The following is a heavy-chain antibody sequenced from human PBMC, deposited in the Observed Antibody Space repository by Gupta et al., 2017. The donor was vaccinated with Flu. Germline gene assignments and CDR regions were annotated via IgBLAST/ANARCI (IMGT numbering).Heavy chain of an antibody. Sequence: QVQLVVSGASLVQPGGSLRLPCAASGFPFSRHGMHWVRQAPGKGPEWVATISYDGPRTDYVDSVQGRFTVSRDNSKNTLFLQMIGLTTEDTAVYHCVNALDNLYSDGWYTLDYWGQGTLVTVSS. J-gene: IGHJ4*02. V-gene: IGHV3-30*18. CDR2: ISYDGPRT. D-gene: IGHD6-19*01. CDR3: VNALDNLYSDGWYTLDY. CDR1: GFPFSRHG.